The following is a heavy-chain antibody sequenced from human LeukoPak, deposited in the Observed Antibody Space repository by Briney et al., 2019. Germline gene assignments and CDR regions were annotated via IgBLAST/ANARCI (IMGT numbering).Heavy chain of an antibody. CDR1: GGSFSGYY. D-gene: IGHD3-22*01. CDR3: ARNMVAQYYYDSSGYSYYFDY. V-gene: IGHV4-34*01. CDR2: INHSGST. J-gene: IGHJ4*02. Sequence: RPSETLSLTCAVYGGSFSGYYWSWIRQPPGKGLEWIGEINHSGSTNYNPSLKSRVTISVDTSKNQFSLKLSSVTAADTAVYYCARNMVAQYYYDSSGYSYYFDYWGQGTLVTVSS.